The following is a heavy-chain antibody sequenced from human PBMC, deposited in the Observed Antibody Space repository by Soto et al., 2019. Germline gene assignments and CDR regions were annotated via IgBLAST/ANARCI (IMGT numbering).Heavy chain of an antibody. CDR2: INYSGST. V-gene: IGHV4-59*01. D-gene: IGHD2-8*02. Sequence: PSETLFLTCTVSGGSIGSYYWSWIRQPPGKGLEWIGHINYSGSTNYNPSLKSRVTISVDTSKNQFSLKLTSVTAADTAVYYCASDKITGLFDYWGQGTLVTGSS. CDR3: ASDKITGLFDY. J-gene: IGHJ4*02. CDR1: GGSIGSYY.